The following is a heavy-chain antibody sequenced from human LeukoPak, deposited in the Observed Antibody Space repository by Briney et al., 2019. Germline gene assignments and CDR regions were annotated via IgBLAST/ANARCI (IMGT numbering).Heavy chain of an antibody. CDR3: ARDVGRGLWFDY. J-gene: IGHJ4*02. Sequence: PGGSLRLSCAASGFTFSSYWMHWVRQAPGKGLAWVSRINSDGSSTSYADSVKGRFTISRDNAKNTLYLQMNSLRAEDTAVYYCARDVGRGLWFDYWGQGTLVTVSS. D-gene: IGHD4/OR15-4a*01. V-gene: IGHV3-74*01. CDR1: GFTFSSYW. CDR2: INSDGSST.